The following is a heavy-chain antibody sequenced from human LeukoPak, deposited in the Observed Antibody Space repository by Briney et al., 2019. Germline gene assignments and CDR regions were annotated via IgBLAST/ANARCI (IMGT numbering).Heavy chain of an antibody. Sequence: GGSLRLSCAASGFTFSSYWMSWVRQAPGKGLEWVANIKEDGSQKYYVDSVKGRFTISRDNAKSSLYLQMNSLRAEDTAVYSCARVHDYSDLRVWFDPWGQGTLVTVSS. J-gene: IGHJ5*02. CDR2: IKEDGSQK. D-gene: IGHD4-11*01. V-gene: IGHV3-7*04. CDR3: ARVHDYSDLRVWFDP. CDR1: GFTFSSYW.